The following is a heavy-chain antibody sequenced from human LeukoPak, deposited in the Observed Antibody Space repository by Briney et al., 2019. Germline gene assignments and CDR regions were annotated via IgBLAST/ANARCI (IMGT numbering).Heavy chain of an antibody. CDR2: INVNNGDT. CDR1: GYSFISYG. D-gene: IGHD2-21*01. J-gene: IGHJ4*02. V-gene: IGHV1-18*01. Sequence: GASVKVSCKASGYSFISYGISWVRQAPGQGLEWMGWINVNNGDTNYAEKFQGRVTMTTDTSANIAYMELRSLRSDDTAVYYCAREYCGSSGCSDYWGQGTLVTVSS. CDR3: AREYCGSSGCSDY.